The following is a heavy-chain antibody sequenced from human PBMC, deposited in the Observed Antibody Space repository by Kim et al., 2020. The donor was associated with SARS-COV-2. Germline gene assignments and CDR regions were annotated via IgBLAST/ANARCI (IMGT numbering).Heavy chain of an antibody. V-gene: IGHV1-3*01. CDR1: GYTFTYYA. Sequence: ASVKVSCKASGYTFTYYAMHWVRQAPGQRLEWMGWINAGDGYTKYSQKFQGRATITRDTSASTAYMELSSLRSEDTAVYYCARARGSCSSTSCNLDFDSWVQGTLVTVSS. J-gene: IGHJ4*02. CDR2: INAGDGYT. CDR3: ARARGSCSSTSCNLDFDS. D-gene: IGHD2-2*01.